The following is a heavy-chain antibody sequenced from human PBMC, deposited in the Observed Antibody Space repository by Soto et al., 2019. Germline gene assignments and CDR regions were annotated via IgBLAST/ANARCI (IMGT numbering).Heavy chain of an antibody. CDR1: GFGFANYA. V-gene: IGHV3-23*01. CDR2: ITNDGGDT. CDR3: AKSSGKSYPESRVFDL. J-gene: IGHJ4*02. D-gene: IGHD1-26*01. Sequence: PGGSLRLSCSASGFGFANYAMAWVRQAPGEGLEWVAVITNDGGDTLHADSVKGRFAIFRDNPKDTLYLQMSSLRAEDTAMYYCAKSSGKSYPESRVFDLWGQGTRVTVSS.